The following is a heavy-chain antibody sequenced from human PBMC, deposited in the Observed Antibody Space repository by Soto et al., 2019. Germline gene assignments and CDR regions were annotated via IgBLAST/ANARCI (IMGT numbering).Heavy chain of an antibody. CDR2: ISAYNGNT. CDR3: AREPPASSSSQTVDY. CDR1: GYTFTSYG. Sequence: ASVKVSCKASGYTFTSYGISWVRQAPGQGLEWMGWISAYNGNTNYAQKLQGRVTMTTDTSTSTAYMELRSLRSDDTAVYYCAREPPASSSSQTVDYWGQGTLVTVSS. D-gene: IGHD6-13*01. V-gene: IGHV1-18*01. J-gene: IGHJ4*02.